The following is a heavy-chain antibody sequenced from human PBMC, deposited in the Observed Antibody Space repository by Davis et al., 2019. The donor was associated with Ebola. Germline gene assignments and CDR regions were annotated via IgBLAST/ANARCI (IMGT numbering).Heavy chain of an antibody. CDR3: ARVNYDFWSGPYYMDV. Sequence: GESLKISCAASGFTFSSYSMNWVRQAPGKGLEWVSTVTGGGGGTYYADSVKGRFTISRDNSKNTLYLQMNSLRAEDTAVYYCARVNYDFWSGPYYMDVWGRGTTVTVSS. CDR1: GFTFSSYS. V-gene: IGHV3-23*01. J-gene: IGHJ6*03. D-gene: IGHD3-3*01. CDR2: VTGGGGGT.